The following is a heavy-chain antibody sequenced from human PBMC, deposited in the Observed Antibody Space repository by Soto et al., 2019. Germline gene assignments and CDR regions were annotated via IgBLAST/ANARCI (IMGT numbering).Heavy chain of an antibody. CDR2: INPASGGA. V-gene: IGHV1-2*02. J-gene: IGHJ4*02. Sequence: GSVKVSCKASGYPFPGRYIHWVRQAPGQGLEWMGWINPASGGATYAQKFQGRVSLTRDTSNSIAYMELSSLRSDDTAVYFCARDLGGSSSYLGYWGQGTPVTVSS. D-gene: IGHD6-6*01. CDR3: ARDLGGSSSYLGY. CDR1: GYPFPGRY.